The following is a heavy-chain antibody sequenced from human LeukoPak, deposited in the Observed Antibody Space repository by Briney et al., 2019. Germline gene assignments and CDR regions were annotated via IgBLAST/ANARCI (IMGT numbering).Heavy chain of an antibody. CDR3: ARGTSMYRDGYNKLDY. Sequence: GGSLRLSCAASGFTFSSYAMHWVRQAPGKGLEWVAVISYDGSNKYYADSVKGRFTISRDNSKNTLYLQMNSLRAEDTAVYYCARGTSMYRDGYNKLDYWGQGTLVTVSS. D-gene: IGHD5-24*01. CDR2: ISYDGSNK. CDR1: GFTFSSYA. J-gene: IGHJ4*02. V-gene: IGHV3-30*04.